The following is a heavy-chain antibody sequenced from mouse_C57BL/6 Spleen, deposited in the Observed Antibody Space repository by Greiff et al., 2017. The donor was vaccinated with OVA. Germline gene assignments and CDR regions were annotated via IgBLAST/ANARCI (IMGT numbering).Heavy chain of an antibody. J-gene: IGHJ3*01. D-gene: IGHD1-1*01. CDR3: ARGITTVVAPGFAY. V-gene: IGHV1-18*01. CDR2: INPNNGGT. Sequence: SGPELVKPGASVKIPCKASGYTFTDYNMDWVKQSHGKSLEWIGDINPNNGGTIYNQKFKGKATLTVDKSSSTAYMELRSLTSEDTAVYYCARGITTVVAPGFAYWGQGTLVTVSA. CDR1: GYTFTDYN.